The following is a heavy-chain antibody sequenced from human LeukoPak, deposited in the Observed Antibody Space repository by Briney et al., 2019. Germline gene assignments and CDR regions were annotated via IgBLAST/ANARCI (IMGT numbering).Heavy chain of an antibody. Sequence: PGGSLRLSCAASGFTFSNAWMSWVRQAPGKGLEWVSSISSTNNIYYSDSLKGRVIISRDNAKNSLYLQINSLRAEDTAVYYCARDIIRGLVNHFDAFDIWGQGTVVTVSS. CDR1: GFTFSNAW. V-gene: IGHV3-69-1*01. CDR2: ISSTNNI. CDR3: ARDIIRGLVNHFDAFDI. D-gene: IGHD3-10*01. J-gene: IGHJ3*02.